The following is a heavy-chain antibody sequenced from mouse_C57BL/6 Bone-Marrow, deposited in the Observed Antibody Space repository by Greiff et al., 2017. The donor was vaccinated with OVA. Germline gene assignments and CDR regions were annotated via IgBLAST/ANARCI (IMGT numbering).Heavy chain of an antibody. V-gene: IGHV1-50*01. J-gene: IGHJ2*01. CDR3: ARAYYFDY. Sequence: QVHVKQSGAELVKPGASVKLSCKASGYTFTSYWMQWVEQRPGQGLEWIGEIDPSDSYTNYNQKFKGKATLTVDTSSSTAYMQLSSLTSEDSAVYYCARAYYFDYWGQGTTRTVSS. CDR1: GYTFTSYW. CDR2: IDPSDSYT.